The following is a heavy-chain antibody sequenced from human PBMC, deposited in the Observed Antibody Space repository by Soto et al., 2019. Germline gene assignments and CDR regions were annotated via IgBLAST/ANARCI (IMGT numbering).Heavy chain of an antibody. CDR1: GDSISSSDYY. CDR2: IYNTGST. J-gene: IGHJ5*02. D-gene: IGHD2-15*01. Sequence: PSETLSLTCTVSGDSISSSDYYWGWIRQPPGKDLEWIGTIYNTGSTYYNPSLKSRVTASVDTSKNQFSLRLSSVTAADTAMYYCARHDCRGASCRRGTFDLWGQGIVVTGSS. V-gene: IGHV4-39*01. CDR3: ARHDCRGASCRRGTFDL.